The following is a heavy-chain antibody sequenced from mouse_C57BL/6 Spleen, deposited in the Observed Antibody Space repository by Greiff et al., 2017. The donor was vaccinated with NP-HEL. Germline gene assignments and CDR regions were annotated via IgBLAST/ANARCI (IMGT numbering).Heavy chain of an antibody. V-gene: IGHV1-81*01. CDR2: IYPRSGNT. J-gene: IGHJ3*01. CDR3: ARGDSSGYVEFAY. CDR1: GYTFTSYG. Sequence: QVQLQQSGAELARPGASVKLSCKASGYTFTSYGISWVKQRPGQGLEWIGEIYPRSGNTYYNEKFKGKATLTADKSSSTAYMELRSLTSEDSAVYYCARGDSSGYVEFAYWGQGTLVTVSA. D-gene: IGHD3-2*02.